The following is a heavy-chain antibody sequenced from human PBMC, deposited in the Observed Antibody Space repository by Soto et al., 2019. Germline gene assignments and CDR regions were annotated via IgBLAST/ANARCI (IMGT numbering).Heavy chain of an antibody. D-gene: IGHD4-17*01. CDR3: AHLTTGGYYFDH. CDR1: GFSLRNSGVG. V-gene: IGHV2-5*02. J-gene: IGHJ4*02. Sequence: QITLKESGPMLVKPTQTLTLTCTFSGFSLRNSGVGVGWIRQPPGKALEWLVLIYWDDDKRYSPSLKSRLTITKDTSKNQVVLTMTNMDPVDTATYYCAHLTTGGYYFDHWGQGTLVTVSS. CDR2: IYWDDDK.